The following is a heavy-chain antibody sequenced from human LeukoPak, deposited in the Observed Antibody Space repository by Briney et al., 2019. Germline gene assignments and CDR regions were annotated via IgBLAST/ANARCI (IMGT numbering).Heavy chain of an antibody. Sequence: GSLRLSCAASGFTFSSYGMHWVRQAPGKWLEWVAFIRYDGSNKYYADSVKGRFTISRGNSKNTLYLQMNSLRAEDTAVYYCAKDGPTVAHFDYWGQGTLVTVSS. CDR2: IRYDGSNK. V-gene: IGHV3-30*02. J-gene: IGHJ4*02. CDR1: GFTFSSYG. D-gene: IGHD4-23*01. CDR3: AKDGPTVAHFDY.